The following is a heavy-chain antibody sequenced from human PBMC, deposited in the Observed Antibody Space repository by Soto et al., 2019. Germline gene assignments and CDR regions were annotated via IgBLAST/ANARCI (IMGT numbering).Heavy chain of an antibody. D-gene: IGHD2-8*01. J-gene: IGHJ5*02. CDR3: ARDPSLGYCTNGVCYKGNWFDP. CDR2: ISAYNGNT. V-gene: IGHV1-18*01. CDR1: GYTFTSYG. Sequence: RASVKVSCKASGYTFTSYGISWVRQAPGQGLEWMGWISAYNGNTNYAQKLQGRVTMTTDTSTSTAYMELRSLRSDDTAVYYCARDPSLGYCTNGVCYKGNWFDPWGQGTLVTVSS.